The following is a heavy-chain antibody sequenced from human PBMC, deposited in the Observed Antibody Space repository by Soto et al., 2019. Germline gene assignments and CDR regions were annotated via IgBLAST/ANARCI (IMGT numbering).Heavy chain of an antibody. J-gene: IGHJ5*02. CDR1: GYTFTSYD. CDR3: ARGYYYDSSGYYYWFDP. CDR2: MNPNSGNT. D-gene: IGHD3-22*01. V-gene: IGHV1-8*01. Sequence: ASVKVSFKASGYTFTSYDINWVRQATGQGLEWMGWMNPNSGNTGYAQKFQGRVTMTRNTSISTAYMELSSLRSEDTAVYYCARGYYYDSSGYYYWFDPWGQGTLVTVSS.